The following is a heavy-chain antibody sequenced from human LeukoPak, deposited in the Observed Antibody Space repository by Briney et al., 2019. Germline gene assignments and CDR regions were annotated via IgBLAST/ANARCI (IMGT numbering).Heavy chain of an antibody. V-gene: IGHV4-34*01. CDR3: ARGGRDGYNLFDY. Sequence: PETLSLTCAVYAGSFSVYYCGWVRQPPGKGREWIGEINHSGSTNYNPPLKSPVTISVDTSKNQFSLKLSSVNAADTAVYYCARGGRDGYNLFDYWGQGTLVTVSS. D-gene: IGHD5-24*01. CDR2: INHSGST. J-gene: IGHJ4*02. CDR1: AGSFSVYY.